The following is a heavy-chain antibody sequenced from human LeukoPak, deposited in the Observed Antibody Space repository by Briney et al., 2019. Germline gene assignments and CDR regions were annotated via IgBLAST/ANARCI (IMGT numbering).Heavy chain of an antibody. CDR2: IWNDGNDK. V-gene: IGHV3-33*01. CDR1: GFTFSSYG. J-gene: IGHJ4*02. CDR3: ARDNSGSFSFVDY. Sequence: GGSLRLFCEASGFTFSSYGMPWVRQAPGKGLERVAGIWNDGNDKYYADSVKGRFIISRDNSKNTLYLQMNSLRAEDTAVYYCARDNSGSFSFVDYWGQGTLVTVSS. D-gene: IGHD3-10*01.